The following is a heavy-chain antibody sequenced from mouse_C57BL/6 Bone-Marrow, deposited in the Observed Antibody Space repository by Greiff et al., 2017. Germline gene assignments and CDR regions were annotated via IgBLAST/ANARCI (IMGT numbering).Heavy chain of an antibody. Sequence: QVQLKESGAELVRPGTSVKVSCKASGYAFTNYLIEWVKQRPGQGLEWIGVIIPGSGGTNYNEKFKGKATLTADTSTSTAYMQLSSLTSEDSAVSFYECAMNWDSWFAYWGQGTLVTVSA. CDR3: ECAMNWDSWFAY. CDR2: IIPGSGGT. V-gene: IGHV1-54*01. J-gene: IGHJ3*01. D-gene: IGHD4-1*01. CDR1: GYAFTNYL.